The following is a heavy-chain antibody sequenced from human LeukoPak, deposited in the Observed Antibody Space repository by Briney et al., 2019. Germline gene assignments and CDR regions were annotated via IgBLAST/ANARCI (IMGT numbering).Heavy chain of an antibody. J-gene: IGHJ4*02. CDR3: ARDYYGSGSLYYFGY. Sequence: SETLSLTCTVSGGSISSYYWSWIRQPAGKGLEWIGRIYTSGSTNYNPSLKSRVTISVDKSKNQFSLKPSSVTAADTAVYYCARDYYGSGSLYYFGYWGQGTLVTVSS. CDR1: GGSISSYY. CDR2: IYTSGST. V-gene: IGHV4-4*07. D-gene: IGHD3-10*01.